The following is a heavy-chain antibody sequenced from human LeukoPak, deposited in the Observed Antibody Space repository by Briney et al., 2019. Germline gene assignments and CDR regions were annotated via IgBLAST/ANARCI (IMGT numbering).Heavy chain of an antibody. J-gene: IGHJ1*01. CDR3: ARGQINYDSSGYYYGYFQH. CDR1: GGTFSSYA. D-gene: IGHD3-22*01. V-gene: IGHV1-69*05. Sequence: SVKVSCKASGGTFSSYAISWVRQAPGQGLEWMGGIIPIFGTANYAQKFQGRVTITTDESTSTAYMELSSMRSEDTAVYYCARGQINYDSSGYYYGYFQHWGQGTLVTVSS. CDR2: IIPIFGTA.